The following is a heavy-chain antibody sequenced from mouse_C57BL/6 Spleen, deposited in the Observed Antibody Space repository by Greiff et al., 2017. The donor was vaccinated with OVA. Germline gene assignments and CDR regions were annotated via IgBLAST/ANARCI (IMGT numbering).Heavy chain of an antibody. Sequence: QVHVKQPGAELVRPGSSVKLSCKASGYTFTSYWMHWVKQRPIQGLEWIGNIDPSDSETHYNQKFKDKATLTVDKSSSTAYMQLSSLTSEDSAVYYCARGTTMITYYYAMDYWGQGTSVTVSS. J-gene: IGHJ4*01. CDR3: ARGTTMITYYYAMDY. V-gene: IGHV1-52*01. CDR2: IDPSDSET. CDR1: GYTFTSYW. D-gene: IGHD2-4*01.